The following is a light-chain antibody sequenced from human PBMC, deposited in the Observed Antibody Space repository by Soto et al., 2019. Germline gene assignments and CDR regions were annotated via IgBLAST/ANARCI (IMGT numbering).Light chain of an antibody. J-gene: IGKJ5*01. CDR1: QSIGDT. Sequence: EIVMTQSPATLSVSPGGRATLSCRASQSIGDTLAWYQQKPGQAPRLLIYGASSRVTGFPARFSGSGSGTVFTLTISRLEPEDFAVYYCQQYGVSLLTSAQGTRLKI. CDR2: GAS. CDR3: QQYGVSLLT. V-gene: IGKV3-15*01.